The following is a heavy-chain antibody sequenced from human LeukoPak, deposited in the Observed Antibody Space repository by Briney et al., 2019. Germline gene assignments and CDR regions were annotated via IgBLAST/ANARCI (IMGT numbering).Heavy chain of an antibody. V-gene: IGHV1-69*13. Sequence: GASVKVSCKASGYTFTGYHMHWVRQAPGQGLEWMGGIIPIFGTTNYAQKFQGRVTITADESTSTAYMELSSLRSEDTAVYYCVSLVGTGYYGMDVWGQGTTVTVSS. CDR3: VSLVGTGYYGMDV. D-gene: IGHD6-13*01. CDR2: IIPIFGTT. J-gene: IGHJ6*02. CDR1: GYTFTGYH.